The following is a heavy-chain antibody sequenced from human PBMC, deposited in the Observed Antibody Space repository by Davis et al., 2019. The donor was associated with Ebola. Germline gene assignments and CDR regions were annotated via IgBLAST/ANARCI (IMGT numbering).Heavy chain of an antibody. CDR3: ARHAVVVTAPQEFDP. J-gene: IGHJ5*02. CDR2: IDPSDSYS. V-gene: IGHV5-10-1*01. CDR1: GYSFCSFL. D-gene: IGHD2-15*01. Sequence: GESLKIPCKGSGYSFCSFLISWVRQMPGKGLEWMGRIDPSDSYSNYSPSFQGHVTISADKSISTAYLQWSSLKASDTAMYYCARHAVVVTAPQEFDPWGQGTLVTVSS.